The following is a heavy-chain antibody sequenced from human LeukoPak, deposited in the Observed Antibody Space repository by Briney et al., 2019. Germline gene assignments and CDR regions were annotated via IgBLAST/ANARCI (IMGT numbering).Heavy chain of an antibody. Sequence: ASVKVSCKASGGTFSSYAISWVRQAPGQGLEWMGGIIPIFGTANYAQKFQGRVTITADESTSTAYMELSSLRPEDTAVYYCARDRSIAVAGYAGFDYWGQGTLVTVSP. J-gene: IGHJ4*02. CDR3: ARDRSIAVAGYAGFDY. D-gene: IGHD6-19*01. CDR2: IIPIFGTA. V-gene: IGHV1-69*13. CDR1: GGTFSSYA.